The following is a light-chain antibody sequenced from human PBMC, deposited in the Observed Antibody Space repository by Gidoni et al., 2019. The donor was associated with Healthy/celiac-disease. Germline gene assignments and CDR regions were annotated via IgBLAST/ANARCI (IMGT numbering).Light chain of an antibody. CDR1: ALSKQY. Sequence: SYALPPPPSVSVSPGQTARIPCSGDALSKQYAYWYQQKPGQAPVLVIYKDRERPSGIPERFSGSSSGTTVTLTISGVQAEDEADYYCQSADSSGTWVFGGGTKLTVL. CDR3: QSADSSGTWV. CDR2: KDR. J-gene: IGLJ3*02. V-gene: IGLV3-25*02.